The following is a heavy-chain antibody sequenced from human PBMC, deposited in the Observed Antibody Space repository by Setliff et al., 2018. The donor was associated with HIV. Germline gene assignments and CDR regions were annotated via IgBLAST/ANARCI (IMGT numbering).Heavy chain of an antibody. D-gene: IGHD3-9*01. V-gene: IGHV4-38-2*01. J-gene: IGHJ6*03. CDR3: ARQPVAGAGYYYYMDV. Sequence: PSETLSLTCAVSGYSISTGYYCGWVRQPPGKGLEWLGGIYHRGSTYYNPSLKSRVTISVDTSKNQFSLKLSSVTAADTAVYYCARQPVAGAGYYYYMDVWGKGTTVTVSS. CDR2: IYHRGST. CDR1: GYSISTGYY.